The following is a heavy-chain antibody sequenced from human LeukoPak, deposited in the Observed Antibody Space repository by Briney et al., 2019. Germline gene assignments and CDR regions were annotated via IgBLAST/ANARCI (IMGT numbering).Heavy chain of an antibody. CDR1: GFTVSSNY. V-gene: IGHV3-66*02. D-gene: IGHD3-16*01. Sequence: GGSLRLSCAASGFTVSSNYMSWVRQAPGKGLEWVSVIYSGGSTYYADFVKGRFTISRDNSKNTLYLQMNSLRAEDTAVYYCAREGGRDAFDIWGQGTMVTVSS. CDR2: IYSGGST. J-gene: IGHJ3*02. CDR3: AREGGRDAFDI.